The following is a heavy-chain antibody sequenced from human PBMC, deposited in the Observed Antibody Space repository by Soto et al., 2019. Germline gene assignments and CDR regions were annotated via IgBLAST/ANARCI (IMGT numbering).Heavy chain of an antibody. Sequence: SVKVSCKASGGTFSSYAISWVRQAPGQGLEWMGGIVPIFGTANYAQKFQGRVTITADESTSTAYMELSSLRSEDTAVYYCARMSGLSTGAFDIWGQGTMVIVSS. D-gene: IGHD1-1*01. V-gene: IGHV1-69*13. CDR3: ARMSGLSTGAFDI. J-gene: IGHJ3*02. CDR1: GGTFSSYA. CDR2: IVPIFGTA.